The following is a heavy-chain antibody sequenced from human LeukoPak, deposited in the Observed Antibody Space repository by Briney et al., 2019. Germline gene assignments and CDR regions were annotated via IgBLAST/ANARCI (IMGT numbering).Heavy chain of an antibody. J-gene: IGHJ4*02. V-gene: IGHV3-23*01. CDR1: GFTFSSYA. CDR2: ISGSGGST. CDR3: AKVPTYDYVWGSSYYFDY. Sequence: GGSLRLSCAASGFTFSSYAMSWVRQAPGKGLEWVSAISGSGGSTYYADSVKGRFTISRDNSKNTLYLQMTSLRAEDTAVYYCAKVPTYDYVWGSSYYFDYWGQGTLVTVSS. D-gene: IGHD3-16*01.